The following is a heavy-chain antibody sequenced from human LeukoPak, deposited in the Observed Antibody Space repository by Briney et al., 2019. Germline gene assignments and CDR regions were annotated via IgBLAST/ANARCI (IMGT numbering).Heavy chain of an antibody. D-gene: IGHD6-13*01. J-gene: IGHJ1*01. CDR1: GFTFSSYG. Sequence: GGSLRLSCAASGFTFSSYGMHWVRQAPGKGLEWVSAISGSGGSTYYADSVKGRFTISRDNSKNTLYLQMNSLRAEDTAVYYCAKGPYSSQAEYFQHWGQGTLVTVSS. CDR3: AKGPYSSQAEYFQH. V-gene: IGHV3-23*01. CDR2: ISGSGGST.